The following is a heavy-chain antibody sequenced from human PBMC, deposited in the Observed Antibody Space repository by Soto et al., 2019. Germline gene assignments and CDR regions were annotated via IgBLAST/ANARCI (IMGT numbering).Heavy chain of an antibody. D-gene: IGHD4-4*01. CDR2: ISYDGSKT. CDR1: AFTFRSYT. J-gene: IGHJ4*02. V-gene: IGHV3-30*04. Sequence: QVQLVESGGGVVQPGRSLRLSCAASAFTFRSYTMHWVRQAPGKGLEWVATISYDGSKTNYADSVRGRFTISRDNSKSTLFLQMDSLRPEDTAVYSCARDRDSSYFPPPYYFDSWGQVTLVTVSS. CDR3: ARDRDSSYFPPPYYFDS.